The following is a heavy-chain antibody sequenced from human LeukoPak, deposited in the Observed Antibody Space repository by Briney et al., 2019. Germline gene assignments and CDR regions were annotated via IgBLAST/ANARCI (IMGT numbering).Heavy chain of an antibody. J-gene: IGHJ6*03. CDR1: GGSISSYY. CDR3: ARMGIWFGGGYYYMDV. Sequence: SETLSLTCTVSGGSISSYYWSWIRQPPGKGLEWIGRIYTSGSTNYNPSLKSRVTMSVDTSKNQFSLKLSSVTAADTAVYYCARMGIWFGGGYYYMDVWGKGTTVTISS. V-gene: IGHV4-4*07. D-gene: IGHD3-10*01. CDR2: IYTSGST.